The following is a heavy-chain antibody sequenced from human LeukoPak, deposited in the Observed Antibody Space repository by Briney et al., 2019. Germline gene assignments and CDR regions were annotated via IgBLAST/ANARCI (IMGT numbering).Heavy chain of an antibody. CDR2: TTNKAHSYTS. Sequence: GGSLRLSCAVSGFTLSDHNMDWVRQAPGKGLEWVGRTTNKAHSYTSEYAASVKGRFTISRDDSQNSLYLQMNSLKTEDTAVYYCARAPSGLDYWGQGILVTVST. V-gene: IGHV3-72*01. CDR3: ARAPSGLDY. J-gene: IGHJ4*02. D-gene: IGHD2-15*01. CDR1: GFTLSDHN.